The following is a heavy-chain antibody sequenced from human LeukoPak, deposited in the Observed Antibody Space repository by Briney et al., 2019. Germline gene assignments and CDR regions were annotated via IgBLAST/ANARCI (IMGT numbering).Heavy chain of an antibody. V-gene: IGHV1-18*01. Sequence: ASVTVSFKASGYTFTNYGISWVRQAPGQGLEWMGWISAYNGNTNYAQKLQGRVTMTTDTSTSTAYMELRSLRSDDTAVYYCARNHPYYYNSGYYFEYWGQGTLVTVSS. D-gene: IGHD3-22*01. CDR1: GYTFTNYG. J-gene: IGHJ4*02. CDR2: ISAYNGNT. CDR3: ARNHPYYYNSGYYFEY.